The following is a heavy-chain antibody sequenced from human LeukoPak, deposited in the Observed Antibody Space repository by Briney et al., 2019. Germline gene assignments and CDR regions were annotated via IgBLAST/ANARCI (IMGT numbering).Heavy chain of an antibody. CDR3: ARLRGCSGGSCYHPNFDS. CDR2: IYYSGST. CDR1: GGSLTSYY. J-gene: IGHJ4*02. D-gene: IGHD2-15*01. V-gene: IGHV4-59*08. Sequence: SETLSLTCTVSGGSLTSYYWSWIRQPPGKGLDWIGYIYYSGSTNYNPSLKRRVTLSVDTSKNQFSLKLSSVTAADTAVYYCARLRGCSGGSCYHPNFDSWGQGTLVTVSS.